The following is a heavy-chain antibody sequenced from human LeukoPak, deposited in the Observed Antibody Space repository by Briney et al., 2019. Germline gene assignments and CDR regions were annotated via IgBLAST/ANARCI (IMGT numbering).Heavy chain of an antibody. D-gene: IGHD5-24*01. CDR3: ARRSSKRFNWYFDL. CDR1: GGSFRGYY. CDR2: INHSGRT. V-gene: IGHV4-34*01. Sequence: LDTLSLTCAVYGGSFRGYYWSWIRQPPGKGLEWIGEINHSGRTNYNPSLKSRVNISVDTSKNQFSLKLSSVTPADTAVYYCARRSSKRFNWYFDLWGRGTLVTVSS. J-gene: IGHJ2*01.